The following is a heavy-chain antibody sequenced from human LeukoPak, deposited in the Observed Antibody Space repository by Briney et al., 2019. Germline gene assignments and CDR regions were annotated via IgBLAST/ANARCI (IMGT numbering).Heavy chain of an antibody. J-gene: IGHJ4*02. CDR1: GGSLSGYY. D-gene: IGHD3-16*01. CDR3: ARGSRVWGSYVDY. V-gene: IGHV4-34*01. CDR2: INHSGST. Sequence: SETLSLTCAVYGGSLSGYYWSWIRQPPGKGLEWIGEINHSGSTNYNPSLKSRVTISVDTYKNQFSLKLSSVTAADTAVYYCARGSRVWGSYVDYWGQGTLVTVSS.